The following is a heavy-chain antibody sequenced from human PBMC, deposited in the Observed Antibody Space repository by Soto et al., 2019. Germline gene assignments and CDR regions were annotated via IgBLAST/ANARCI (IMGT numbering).Heavy chain of an antibody. CDR3: AKGTGGGYYYDFDY. D-gene: IGHD3-22*01. CDR1: GFTFSSYA. J-gene: IGHJ4*02. CDR2: ISGSGGST. Sequence: GGSLRLSCAASGFTFSSYAISCFRQAPGKWLEWVSAISGSGGSTYYADSVKGRFTISRDNSKNTLYLQMNSLRAEDTAVYYCAKGTGGGYYYDFDYWGQGTLVTVSS. V-gene: IGHV3-23*01.